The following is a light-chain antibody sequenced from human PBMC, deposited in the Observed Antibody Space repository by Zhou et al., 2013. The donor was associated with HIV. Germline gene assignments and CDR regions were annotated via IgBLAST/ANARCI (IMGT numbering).Light chain of an antibody. CDR2: KAS. CDR1: QSISSW. J-gene: IGKJ2*01. CDR3: QHFGHSPPVYT. Sequence: DIQMTQSPSTLSASVGDRVTITCRASQSISSWLAWYQQKPGKAPKLLIYKASSLESGVPSRFSGSGSGTEFTLTISSLKPEDSAVYFCQHFGHSPPVYTFGQGTKLEIK. V-gene: IGKV1-5*03.